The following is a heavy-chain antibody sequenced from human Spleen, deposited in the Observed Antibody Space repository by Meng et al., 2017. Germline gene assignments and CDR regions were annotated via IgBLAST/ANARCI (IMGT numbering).Heavy chain of an antibody. V-gene: IGHV4-38-2*02. CDR3: ARRVYCSGGSCYSRAGKYNWFDP. CDR1: GYSISSGYY. D-gene: IGHD2-15*01. J-gene: IGHJ5*02. Sequence: SETLSLTCTVSGYSISSGYYWGWIRQPPGKGLEWVGSFYDSGSTDYNPSLKSRVTMSEDTSKNQFSLKLSSVPAADTAVYYCARRVYCSGGSCYSRAGKYNWFDPWGQGTLVTVSS. CDR2: FYDSGST.